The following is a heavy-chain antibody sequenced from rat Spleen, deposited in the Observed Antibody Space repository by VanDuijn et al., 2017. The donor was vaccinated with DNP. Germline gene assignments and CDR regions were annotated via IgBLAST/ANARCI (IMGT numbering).Heavy chain of an antibody. Sequence: EVQLVESGGDLVQPGRSLKLSCVAFGFTFNDYWMAWIRQVPGKGLEWLGAITGSGGGTYYGDSVKGRFTISRNNAKNTLYLQMNSLRSEDTATFYCTTDFERGYWGQGTLVTVSS. V-gene: IGHV5-31*01. CDR3: TTDFERGY. D-gene: IGHD1-11*01. CDR2: ITGSGGGT. CDR1: GFTFNDYW. J-gene: IGHJ3*01.